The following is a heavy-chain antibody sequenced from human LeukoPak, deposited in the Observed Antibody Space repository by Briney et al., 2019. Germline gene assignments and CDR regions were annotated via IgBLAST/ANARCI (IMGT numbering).Heavy chain of an antibody. V-gene: IGHV3-30*02. CDR2: IRYDGSNK. Sequence: GGSLRLSCAASGFTFSSYGVHWVRQAPGKGLEWVAFIRYDGSNKYYADSVRGRFTISRDNAKNSLYLQINSLRAEDTAVYYCARDPYSGSYVDYYYYYYMDVWGKGTTVTISS. D-gene: IGHD1-26*01. CDR3: ARDPYSGSYVDYYYYYYMDV. CDR1: GFTFSSYG. J-gene: IGHJ6*03.